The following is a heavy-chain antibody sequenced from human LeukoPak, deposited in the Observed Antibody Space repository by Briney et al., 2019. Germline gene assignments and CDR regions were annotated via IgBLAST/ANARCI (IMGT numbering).Heavy chain of an antibody. CDR3: ARGPPCGDYTPNYYGMDV. CDR2: INHSGST. V-gene: IGHV4-34*01. D-gene: IGHD4-17*01. CDR1: GGSFSGYY. Sequence: SETLSLTCAVYGGSFSGYYWSWIRQPPGKGLEWIGEINHSGSTNYNPSLKSRVTISVDTSKNQFSLKLSSVTAADTAVYYCARGPPCGDYTPNYYGMDVWGQGTTVTVSS. J-gene: IGHJ6*02.